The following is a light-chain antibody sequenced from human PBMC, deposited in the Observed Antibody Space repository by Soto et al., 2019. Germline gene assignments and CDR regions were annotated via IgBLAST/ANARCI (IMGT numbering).Light chain of an antibody. CDR3: QQRSNGFT. CDR1: QSVSSY. J-gene: IGKJ4*01. V-gene: IGKV3-11*01. Sequence: EIVLTQSPATLSLSPGERATLSCRASQSVSSYLVWYQQKPGQAPRLLIYEASKRATGVPARFSGSGSGTDFSLTISSLEPEDFAYYYCQQRSNGFTFGGGTKVEI. CDR2: EAS.